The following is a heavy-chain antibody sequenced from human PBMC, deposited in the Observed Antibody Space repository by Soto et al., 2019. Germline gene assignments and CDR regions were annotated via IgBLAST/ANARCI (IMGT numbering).Heavy chain of an antibody. D-gene: IGHD5-18*01. J-gene: IGHJ4*02. CDR2: IYYSGST. V-gene: IGHV4-31*03. CDR1: GGSISSGGYY. CDR3: ARVHSGYSYGYLDY. Sequence: SETLSLTCTVSGGSISSGGYYWRWIRQHPGKGLEWIGYIYYSGSTYYNPSLKSRVTISVDTSKNQFSLKLSSVTAADTAVYYCARVHSGYSYGYLDYWGQGTLVTVSS.